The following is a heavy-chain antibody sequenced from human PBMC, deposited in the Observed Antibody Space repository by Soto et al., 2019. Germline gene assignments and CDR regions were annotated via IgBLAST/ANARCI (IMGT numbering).Heavy chain of an antibody. V-gene: IGHV3-30-3*01. D-gene: IGHD3-10*01. CDR3: ARGSITMVRGVIIVNYYYYGMDV. CDR2: ISYDGSNK. Sequence: GGSLRLSCAASGFTFSSYAMHWVRQAPGKGLEWVAVISYDGSNKYFADSVKGRFTISRDNSKNTLYLQMNSLRGEDTAVYYCARGSITMVRGVIIVNYYYYGMDVWGQGTTVTVSS. J-gene: IGHJ6*02. CDR1: GFTFSSYA.